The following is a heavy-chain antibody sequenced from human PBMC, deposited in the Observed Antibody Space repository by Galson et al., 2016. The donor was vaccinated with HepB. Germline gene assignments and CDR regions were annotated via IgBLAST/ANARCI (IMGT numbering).Heavy chain of an antibody. V-gene: IGHV1-69*13. CDR2: TMPMFGTA. CDR3: ARGSRRGYSGYEQFDY. J-gene: IGHJ4*02. CDR1: GGTFRSYA. Sequence: SVKVSCKASGGTFRSYAINWVRQAPGQGLEWMGGTMPMFGTANHAQKFQGRVTITADESTFTAYMELSSLRSEDTAVYYCARGSRRGYSGYEQFDYWGQGTLVTVSS. D-gene: IGHD5-12*01.